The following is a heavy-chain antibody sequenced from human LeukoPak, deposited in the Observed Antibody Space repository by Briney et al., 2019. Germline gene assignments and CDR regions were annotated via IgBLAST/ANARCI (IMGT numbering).Heavy chain of an antibody. Sequence: GGSLRLSCAASGFTFDDYAMHWVRQALGKGLEWVSLISGDGGSTYYADSVKGRFTISRDNSKNSLYLQMNSLRTEDTALYYCAKGPNPYCSSTSCYAPWGQGTLVTVSS. CDR1: GFTFDDYA. J-gene: IGHJ5*02. CDR3: AKGPNPYCSSTSCYAP. D-gene: IGHD2-2*01. CDR2: ISGDGGST. V-gene: IGHV3-43*02.